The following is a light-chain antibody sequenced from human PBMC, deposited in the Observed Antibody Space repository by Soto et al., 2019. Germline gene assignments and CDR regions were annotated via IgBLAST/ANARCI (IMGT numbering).Light chain of an antibody. CDR2: AAS. Sequence: DIQMTQSPSSLSASVGDRVTITCRASQSISNYLNWYQQKPGKAPKRLIYAASSLQSGVPSRFSGSGSGTEFTLTISSLQPEDFATYYCLQHNSYPITFGQGTLLEIK. CDR3: LQHNSYPIT. V-gene: IGKV1-17*01. CDR1: QSISNY. J-gene: IGKJ5*01.